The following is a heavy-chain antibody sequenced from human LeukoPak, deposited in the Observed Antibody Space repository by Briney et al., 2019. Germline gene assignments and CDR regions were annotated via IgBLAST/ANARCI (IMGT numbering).Heavy chain of an antibody. Sequence: GGSLRLSCAASGFTFTYYGMHWVRQAPGKGLEWVAVISYDGSNKYYADSVKGRFTISRDNTKNTLNLQMNSLRAEDTAVYYCAKSVSSSWYTAFDYWGQGTLVTASS. J-gene: IGHJ4*02. CDR1: GFTFTYYG. D-gene: IGHD6-13*01. V-gene: IGHV3-30*18. CDR3: AKSVSSSWYTAFDY. CDR2: ISYDGSNK.